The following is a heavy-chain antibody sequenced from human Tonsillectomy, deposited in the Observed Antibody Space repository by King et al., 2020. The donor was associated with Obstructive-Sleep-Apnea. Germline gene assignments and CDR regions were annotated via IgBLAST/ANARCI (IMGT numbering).Heavy chain of an antibody. J-gene: IGHJ6*02. CDR2: ISHSSSTI. CDR3: ARTLLYYYGMDV. Sequence: VQLVESGGGLVQPGGSLRLSCAASGFTFSSYSMNWVRQAPGKGLEWVSYISHSSSTIYYADSVKGRFTISRDNAKNSLYLQMNSLRAEDTAVYYWARTLLYYYGMDVWGQGTPVTVSS. V-gene: IGHV3-48*04. CDR1: GFTFSSYS.